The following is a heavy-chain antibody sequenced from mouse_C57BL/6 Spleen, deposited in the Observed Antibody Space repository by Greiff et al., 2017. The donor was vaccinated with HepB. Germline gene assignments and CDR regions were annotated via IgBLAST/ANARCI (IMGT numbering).Heavy chain of an antibody. D-gene: IGHD3-2*02. J-gene: IGHJ2*01. CDR1: GYSFTDYN. CDR3: ARDLRLRAYFDY. Sequence: EVKLMESGPELVKPGASVKISCKASGYSFTDYNMNWVKQSNGKSLEWIGVINPNYGTTSYNQKFKGKATLTVDQSSSTAYMQLNSLTSEDSAVYFCARDLRLRAYFDYWGQGTTLTVSS. CDR2: INPNYGTT. V-gene: IGHV1-39*01.